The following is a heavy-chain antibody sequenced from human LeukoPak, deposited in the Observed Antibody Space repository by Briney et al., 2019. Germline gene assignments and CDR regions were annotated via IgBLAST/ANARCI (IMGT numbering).Heavy chain of an antibody. CDR2: ISSSSSYI. J-gene: IGHJ3*02. D-gene: IGHD3-10*01. CDR3: ARVGGGRAFDI. V-gene: IGHV3-21*01. CDR1: GFTFSSYS. Sequence: GGSLRLSCAASGFTFSSYSMNWVRQAPGKGLEWVSSISSSSSYIYYADSVKGRFTISRDNAKNSLYLQMNSLRAEDTAVYYCARVGGGRAFDIWGQGTMVTVSS.